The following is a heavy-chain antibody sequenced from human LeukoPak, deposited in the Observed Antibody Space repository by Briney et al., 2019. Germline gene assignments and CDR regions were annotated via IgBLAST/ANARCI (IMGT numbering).Heavy chain of an antibody. V-gene: IGHV4-31*03. D-gene: IGHD2-15*01. J-gene: IGHJ6*02. CDR2: IYYSGST. CDR3: ARAFAGYCSGGSCYSGATKGYYYYGMDV. CDR1: GGSISSGGYY. Sequence: SETLSLTCTVSGGSISSGGYYWSWLRQHPGKGLEWIGYIYYSGSTYYNPSLKSRVTISVDTSKNQFSLKLSSVTAADTAVYYCARAFAGYCSGGSCYSGATKGYYYYGMDVWGQGTTVTVSS.